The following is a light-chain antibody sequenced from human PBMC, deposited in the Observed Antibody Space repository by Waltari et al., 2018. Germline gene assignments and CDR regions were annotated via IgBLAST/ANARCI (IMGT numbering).Light chain of an antibody. CDR2: AAS. CDR3: QQLNSDPWM. CDR1: QGISTY. Sequence: IQLTQSPSSLSASVGDSFTITCRARQGISTYLAWYQQKPGKAPTLLIYAASTLQSGVPSRFSGSGSGTDFTLTISSLQPEDFATYYCQQLNSDPWMFGQGTKVEIK. V-gene: IGKV1-9*01. J-gene: IGKJ1*01.